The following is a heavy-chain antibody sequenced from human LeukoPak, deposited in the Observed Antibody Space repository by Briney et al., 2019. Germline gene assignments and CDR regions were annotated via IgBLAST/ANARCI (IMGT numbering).Heavy chain of an antibody. CDR1: GFTFSSYA. Sequence: GGSLRPSCAASGFTFSSYAMSWVRQAPGKGLEWVSAISGSGGSTYYADSVKGRFTISRDNSKNTLYLQMNSLRAEDTAVYYCAKDLARNYDFWSGSWFDPWGQGTLVTVSS. CDR3: AKDLARNYDFWSGSWFDP. CDR2: ISGSGGST. J-gene: IGHJ5*02. V-gene: IGHV3-23*01. D-gene: IGHD3-3*01.